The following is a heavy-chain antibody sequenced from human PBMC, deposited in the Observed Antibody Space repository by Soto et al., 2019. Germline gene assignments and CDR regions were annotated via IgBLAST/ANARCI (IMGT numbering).Heavy chain of an antibody. D-gene: IGHD2-21*02. CDR1: GGSISSGGHY. CDR3: ARVCGGDCHNAFDI. CDR2: IYYSGST. J-gene: IGHJ3*02. V-gene: IGHV4-31*03. Sequence: QVQLQESGPGLVKPSQTLSLTCTVSGGSISSGGHYWSWIRQHPGKGLEWIGYIYYSGSTYYNPSLKSRVTISVDTSKNQFSLKLSSVTAADTAVYYCARVCGGDCHNAFDIWGQGTMVTVSS.